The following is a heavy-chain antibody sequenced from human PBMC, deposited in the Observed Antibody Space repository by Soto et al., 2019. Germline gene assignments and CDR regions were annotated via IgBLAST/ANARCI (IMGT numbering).Heavy chain of an antibody. CDR2: INADYGNT. Sequence: ASVKVSCKASGYTFYSHSISWVRQAPGQGLEWMGRINADYGNTQCAQKFRGRVTMTTDTSTTTVYMELTNLRSDDTAVYYCARCIQGDYYYGMDVWGQGTTVTVSS. V-gene: IGHV1-18*01. CDR1: GYTFYSHS. D-gene: IGHD5-18*01. CDR3: ARCIQGDYYYGMDV. J-gene: IGHJ6*02.